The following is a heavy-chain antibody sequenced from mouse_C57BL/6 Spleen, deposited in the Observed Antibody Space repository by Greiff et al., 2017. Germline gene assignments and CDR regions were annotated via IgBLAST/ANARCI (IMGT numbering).Heavy chain of an antibody. CDR3: AKDSSGYLDY. CDR2: IWSGGST. CDR1: GFSLTSYG. Sequence: VQLVESGPGLVQPSQSLSITCTVSGFSLTSYGVHWVRQPPGKGLEWLGVIWSGGSTDYNAAFISRLSTSKVNSKLQVFLKMNSLQADDTAIYYCAKDSSGYLDYWGQGTTLTVSS. J-gene: IGHJ2*01. V-gene: IGHV2-4*01. D-gene: IGHD3-2*02.